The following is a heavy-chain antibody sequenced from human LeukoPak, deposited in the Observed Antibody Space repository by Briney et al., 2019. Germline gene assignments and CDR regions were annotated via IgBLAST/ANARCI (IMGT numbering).Heavy chain of an antibody. D-gene: IGHD3-16*02. V-gene: IGHV3-53*01. CDR2: IYSGGST. CDR3: ARDTPTELRLGELSLYLGAFDI. CDR1: GFTVSSNY. J-gene: IGHJ3*02. Sequence: GGSLRLSCAASGFTVSSNYMSWVRQAPGKGLEWVSVIYSGGSTYYADSVKGRFTISRDNSKNTLYLQMNSLRAEDTAVYYCARDTPTELRLGELSLYLGAFDIWGRGTMVTVSS.